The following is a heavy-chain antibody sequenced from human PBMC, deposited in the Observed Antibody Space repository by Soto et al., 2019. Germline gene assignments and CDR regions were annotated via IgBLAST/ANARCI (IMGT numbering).Heavy chain of an antibody. Sequence: QVQLQQWGAGLLKPSETPSLTCAVYGGSFSGYYWSWIRQPPGKGLEWIGEINHSGSTNYNPSLKGRVTISVDTSKKQFSLKLSSVPAADTAVYYCARGPATIDYWGQGTLVTVSS. CDR2: INHSGST. CDR3: ARGPATIDY. V-gene: IGHV4-34*01. CDR1: GGSFSGYY. J-gene: IGHJ4*02.